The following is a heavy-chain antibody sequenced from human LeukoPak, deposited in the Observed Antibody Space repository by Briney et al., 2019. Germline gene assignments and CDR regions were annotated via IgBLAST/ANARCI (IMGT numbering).Heavy chain of an antibody. J-gene: IGHJ4*02. V-gene: IGHV1-24*01. D-gene: IGHD1-26*01. Sequence: ASVKVSCKVSRNSLSETSIHWVRQAPGQWLEWMGGFDPEDGEPIFAQRFQGRFSMTEDTSTDTAYVELSRLRPEDTAVYYCATADKWEPLDYWGQGTLVAVSS. CDR1: RNSLSETS. CDR3: ATADKWEPLDY. CDR2: FDPEDGEP.